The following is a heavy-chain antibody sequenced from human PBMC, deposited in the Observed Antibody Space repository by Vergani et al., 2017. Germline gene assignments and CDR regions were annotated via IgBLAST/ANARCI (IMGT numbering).Heavy chain of an antibody. J-gene: IGHJ4*02. CDR3: ARVGTSSNRDYFDY. D-gene: IGHD2-2*01. CDR2: INPNSGGT. CDR1: GYTFTDYF. V-gene: IGHV1-2*02. Sequence: VKKGKGGEEVKKPGASVKVSCKASGYTFTDYFMHWVRQAPGQGLEWMGWINPNSGGTNYAQKFQGRVTMTRDTSISTAYMELSNLRSDDTAVYYCARVGTSSNRDYFDYWGQGTLVTVSS.